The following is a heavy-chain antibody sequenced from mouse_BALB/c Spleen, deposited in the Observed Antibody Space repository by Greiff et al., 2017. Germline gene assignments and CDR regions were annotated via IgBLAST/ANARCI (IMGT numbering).Heavy chain of an antibody. CDR3: AREGPIYYYGSSFDY. Sequence: VKLQESGPGLVAPSQSLSITCTVSGFSLTSYGVHWVRQPPGKGLEWLGVIWAGGSTNYNSALMSRLSISKDNSKSQVFLKMNSLQTDDTAMYYCAREGPIYYYGSSFDYWGQGTTLTVSS. J-gene: IGHJ2*01. V-gene: IGHV2-9*02. CDR1: GFSLTSYG. CDR2: IWAGGST. D-gene: IGHD1-1*01.